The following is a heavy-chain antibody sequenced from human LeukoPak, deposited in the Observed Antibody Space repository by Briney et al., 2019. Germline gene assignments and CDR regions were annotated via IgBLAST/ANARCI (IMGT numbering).Heavy chain of an antibody. D-gene: IGHD3-9*01. CDR1: GASTRSSTYY. J-gene: IGHJ4*02. CDR3: ARQYGSANDWYHFGY. CDR2: IYSTGSA. Sequence: TSETLSLTCSVSGASTRSSTYYWGWIRQPPGKGLEWIGSIYSTGSAYYNPSLVSRVTMSVDTSKNQFSLKARSVTATGTGIYYCARQYGSANDWYHFGYWGQGILVTVSS. V-gene: IGHV4-39*01.